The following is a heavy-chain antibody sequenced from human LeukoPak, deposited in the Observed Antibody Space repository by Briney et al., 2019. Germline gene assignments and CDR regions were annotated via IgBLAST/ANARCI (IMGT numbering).Heavy chain of an antibody. Sequence: LGGSLRLSCTAPGFTFSNYAMTWVRQAPGKGLEWVASIRGGGDTKYYADSVKGRFTISRDNSKNTLFLQMNSLRGEDTAVYYCSGDPNGDYVGAFDMWGPGTMVTVSS. V-gene: IGHV3-23*01. CDR2: IRGGGDTK. CDR1: GFTFSNYA. CDR3: SGDPNGDYVGAFDM. J-gene: IGHJ3*02. D-gene: IGHD4-17*01.